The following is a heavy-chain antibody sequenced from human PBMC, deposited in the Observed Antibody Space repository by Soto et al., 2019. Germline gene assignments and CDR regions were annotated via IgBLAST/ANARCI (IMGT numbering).Heavy chain of an antibody. CDR3: ARQGFGATHGLVDV. Sequence: SETLSLTCAVSGGSISSGGYSWSWIRQPPGKGLEWIGYIYNSESTYYNPSLRSRVTISVDTSKNQFSLKLTSVTVADTALYYCARQGFGATHGLVDVWGQGTTVTVSS. V-gene: IGHV4-30-2*01. CDR2: IYNSEST. CDR1: GGSISSGGYS. D-gene: IGHD3-10*01. J-gene: IGHJ6*02.